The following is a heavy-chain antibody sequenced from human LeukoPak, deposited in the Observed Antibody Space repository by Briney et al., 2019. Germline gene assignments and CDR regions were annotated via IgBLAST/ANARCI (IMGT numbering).Heavy chain of an antibody. CDR3: AREGIVGAKDAFGI. D-gene: IGHD1-26*01. Sequence: PSETLSLTCAVSGGSISSYYWSWIRQPAGKGLEWIGRIYTSGSTNYNPSLKSRVTMSVDTSKNQFSLKLSSVTAADTAVYYCAREGIVGAKDAFGIWGQGTMVTVSS. CDR2: IYTSGST. V-gene: IGHV4-4*07. J-gene: IGHJ3*02. CDR1: GGSISSYY.